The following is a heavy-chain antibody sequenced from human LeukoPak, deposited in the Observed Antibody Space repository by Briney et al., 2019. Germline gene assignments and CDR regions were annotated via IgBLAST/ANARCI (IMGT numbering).Heavy chain of an antibody. V-gene: IGHV3-23*01. CDR1: GFTFSSYA. D-gene: IGHD5-12*01. J-gene: IGHJ4*02. CDR3: AESANIVATSKYYFDY. CDR2: ISGSGGST. Sequence: GGSLRLSCAASGFTFSSYAMSWVRQAPGKGLEWVSAISGSGGSTYYADSVKGRFTISRDNSKNTLYLQMNSLRAEDTAVYYCAESANIVATSKYYFDYWGQGTLVTVSS.